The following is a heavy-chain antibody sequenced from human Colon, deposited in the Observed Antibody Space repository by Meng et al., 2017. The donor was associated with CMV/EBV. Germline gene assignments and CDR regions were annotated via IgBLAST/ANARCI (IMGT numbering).Heavy chain of an antibody. V-gene: IGHV1-18*01. J-gene: IGHJ4*02. D-gene: IGHD3-16*01. CDR2: ISAYNGDT. CDR3: ARGMGGLGYYFDS. Sequence: QAPWVQSGDEGKKPGASVKDSCKTSGYTFSNYGITWVRQAPGQGLEWMGWISAYNGDTNYEQKFQGRVTMTTDRSTSTAYMELRSLRSDDTAVYYCARGMGGLGYYFDSWGQGTLVTVSS. CDR1: GYTFSNYG.